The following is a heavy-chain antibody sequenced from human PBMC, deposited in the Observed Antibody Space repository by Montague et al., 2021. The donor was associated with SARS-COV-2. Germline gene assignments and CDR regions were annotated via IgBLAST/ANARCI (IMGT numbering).Heavy chain of an antibody. Sequence: SETLSLTCAVYGGSFSGYYWSWIRQPPGKGLEWIGEINHSGSTNYNPSLKSRVTISVDTSKNQFSLKLSSVTAADTAVCYCARGPTTVTTFYYYYGMDVWGQGTTVTVSS. CDR2: INHSGST. V-gene: IGHV4-34*01. CDR1: GGSFSGYY. D-gene: IGHD4-17*01. J-gene: IGHJ6*02. CDR3: ARGPTTVTTFYYYYGMDV.